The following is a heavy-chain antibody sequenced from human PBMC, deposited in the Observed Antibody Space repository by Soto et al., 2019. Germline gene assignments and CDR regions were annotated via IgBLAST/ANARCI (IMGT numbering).Heavy chain of an antibody. CDR1: GDSVSSRSAA. Sequence: PSQTLSLTCVISGDSVSSRSAAWNWISQSPSRGLEWLGRTYYRSKWSNDYAVSVKSRITVTPDTSKNQFSLQLNSVTPEDTAIYYCARQVMGGCDYWGQGILVTVSS. V-gene: IGHV6-1*01. D-gene: IGHD1-26*01. CDR2: TYYRSKWSN. CDR3: ARQVMGGCDY. J-gene: IGHJ4*02.